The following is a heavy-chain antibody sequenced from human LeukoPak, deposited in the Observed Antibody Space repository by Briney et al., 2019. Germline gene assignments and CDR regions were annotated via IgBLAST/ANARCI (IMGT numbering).Heavy chain of an antibody. Sequence: PGGSLRVSCAVSGFSSSSYVMNWVRQAPGKGLEWVSYISSRGIAIYYADSVKGRFAISRDNAKNSLYLQMNSLRADDTPVYYCARGGREPGFPFNIFGEGEMFTVSS. V-gene: IGHV3-48*03. CDR2: ISSRGIAI. J-gene: IGHJ3*02. CDR3: ARGGREPGFPFNI. CDR1: GFSSSSYV.